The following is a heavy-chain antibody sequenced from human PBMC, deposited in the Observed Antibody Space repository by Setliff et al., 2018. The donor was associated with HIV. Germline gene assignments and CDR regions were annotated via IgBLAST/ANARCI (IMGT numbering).Heavy chain of an antibody. Sequence: ASVKVSCKASGYTFTSYAMHWVRQATGQRLEWMGWINAGNGNTKYSQKFQGRVTITSDTSASTAYMELSSLRSEDTAVYYCARSRTEERLFDYWGQGTLVTVSS. D-gene: IGHD1-1*01. CDR3: ARSRTEERLFDY. J-gene: IGHJ4*02. CDR1: GYTFTSYA. CDR2: INAGNGNT. V-gene: IGHV1-3*01.